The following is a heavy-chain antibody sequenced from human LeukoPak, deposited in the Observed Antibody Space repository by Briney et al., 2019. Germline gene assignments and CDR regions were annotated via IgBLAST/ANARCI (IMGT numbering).Heavy chain of an antibody. V-gene: IGHV1-8*01. CDR1: GYTFTSYD. CDR3: ARLPCSSTSCPVG. J-gene: IGHJ4*02. D-gene: IGHD2-2*01. CDR2: MNPNSGNT. Sequence: ASVKVSCKASGYTFTSYDINWVRQATGQGLEWMGWMNPNSGNTGYAQKFQGRVTMTRNTSISTAYMELSSLRSEDTAVYYCARLPCSSTSCPVGWGQGTLVTVSS.